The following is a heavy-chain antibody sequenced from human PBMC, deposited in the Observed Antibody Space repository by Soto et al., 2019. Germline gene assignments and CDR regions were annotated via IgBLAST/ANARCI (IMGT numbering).Heavy chain of an antibody. CDR1: GGSISSYY. J-gene: IGHJ4*02. Sequence: SETLSLTCTVSGGSISSYYWSWIRQPPGKGLEWIGYIYYSGSTNYNPSLKSRVTISVDTSKNQFSLKLSSVTAADTAVYYCARGKSLGYYDSSGYYRDYWGQGTLVTVSS. CDR2: IYYSGST. D-gene: IGHD3-22*01. V-gene: IGHV4-59*01. CDR3: ARGKSLGYYDSSGYYRDY.